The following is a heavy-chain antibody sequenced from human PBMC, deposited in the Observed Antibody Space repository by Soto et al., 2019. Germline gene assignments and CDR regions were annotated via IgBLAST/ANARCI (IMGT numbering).Heavy chain of an antibody. CDR3: ARDVIPVTTQYYFDY. CDR1: GFTFSSYW. V-gene: IGHV3-7*01. CDR2: IKQDGSEK. Sequence: PGGSLRLSCAASGFTFSSYWMSWVRQAPGKGLEWVANIKQDGSEKYYVDSVKGRFTISRDNAKNSLYLQMNSLRAEDTAVYYCARDVIPVTTQYYFDYWGQGTLVTVSS. D-gene: IGHD4-17*01. J-gene: IGHJ4*02.